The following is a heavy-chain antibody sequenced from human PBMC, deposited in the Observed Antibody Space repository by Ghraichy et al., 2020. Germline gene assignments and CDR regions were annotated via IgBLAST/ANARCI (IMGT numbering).Heavy chain of an antibody. Sequence: ASVKVSCKASGYPFSNYDVIWVRQATGQGLEWMGWMNPNSGNAGYAQQFQGRVTMTRDTSISKAYMELSSLRSEDTAVYYCARGRSPDVNWNDDIYYYYGMDVWSQGTTVTVSS. D-gene: IGHD1-1*01. J-gene: IGHJ6*02. CDR3: ARGRSPDVNWNDDIYYYYGMDV. CDR2: MNPNSGNA. V-gene: IGHV1-8*01. CDR1: GYPFSNYD.